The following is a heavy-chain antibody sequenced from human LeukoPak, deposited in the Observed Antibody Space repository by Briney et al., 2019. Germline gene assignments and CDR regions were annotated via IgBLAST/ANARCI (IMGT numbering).Heavy chain of an antibody. V-gene: IGHV3-74*01. CDR2: INSDGSST. Sequence: GGSLRLSCAASGFTFSSYWMHWVRQAPGKRLVWVSRINSDGSSTSYADSVKGRFTISRDNAKNTLYLQMNSLRAEDTAVYYCARAVVVVAGRGAFDIWGQGTMVTVSS. CDR1: GFTFSSYW. J-gene: IGHJ3*02. CDR3: ARAVVVVAGRGAFDI. D-gene: IGHD2-21*01.